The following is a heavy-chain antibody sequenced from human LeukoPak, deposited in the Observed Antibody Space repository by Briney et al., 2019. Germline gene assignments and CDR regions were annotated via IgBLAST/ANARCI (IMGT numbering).Heavy chain of an antibody. D-gene: IGHD3-9*01. Sequence: GGSLRLSCAASGFTFSSYAMSWVRQAPGKGLEWVSAISGSGGSTYYADSVKGRFTISRDNSKNTLYLQMNSLRAEDTAVYYCAKDEGDILTGYYSFDYWGQGTLVTVSS. CDR2: ISGSGGST. CDR1: GFTFSSYA. V-gene: IGHV3-23*01. J-gene: IGHJ4*02. CDR3: AKDEGDILTGYYSFDY.